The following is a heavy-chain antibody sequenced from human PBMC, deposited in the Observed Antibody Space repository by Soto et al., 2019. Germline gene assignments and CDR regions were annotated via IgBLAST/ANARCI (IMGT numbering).Heavy chain of an antibody. D-gene: IGHD3-3*01. J-gene: IGHJ6*02. CDR3: ARFLGYDFWSGSPYYYGTDV. V-gene: IGHV1-18*04. CDR2: ISAYNGNT. CDR1: GYTFTSYG. Sequence: ASVKVSCKASGYTFTSYGISWVRQAPGQGLEWMGWISAYNGNTNYAQKLQGRVTMTTDTSTSTAYMELRSLRSDDTAVYYCARFLGYDFWSGSPYYYGTDVWGQGTTVTVSS.